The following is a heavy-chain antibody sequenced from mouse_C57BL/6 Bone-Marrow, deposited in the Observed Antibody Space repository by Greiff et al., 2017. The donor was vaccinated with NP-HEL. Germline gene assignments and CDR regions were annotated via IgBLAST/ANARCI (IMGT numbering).Heavy chain of an antibody. J-gene: IGHJ4*01. V-gene: IGHV1-64*01. Sequence: QVHVKQPGAELVKPGASVKLSCKASGYTFTSYWMHWVKQRPGQGLEWIGMIHPNSGSTNYNEKFKSKATLTVDKSSSTAYMQLSSLTSEDSAVYYCARKGVYYSNPYAMDYWGQGTSVTVSS. D-gene: IGHD2-5*01. CDR2: IHPNSGST. CDR1: GYTFTSYW. CDR3: ARKGVYYSNPYAMDY.